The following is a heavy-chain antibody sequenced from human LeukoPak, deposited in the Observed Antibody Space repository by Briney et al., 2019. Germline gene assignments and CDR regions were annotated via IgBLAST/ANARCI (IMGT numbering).Heavy chain of an antibody. Sequence: GGSLRLSCAPSGFTLRTFWMNWVRLAPGKGLEFVASIKTDGTETYYLDSVKGRFTISRDNTKNSLYLQMNSLRAEDTALYYCARSGPPYGFDVRGQGTLVPVSS. D-gene: IGHD1-1*01. V-gene: IGHV3-7*03. CDR3: ARSGPPYGFDV. CDR2: IKTDGTET. CDR1: GFTLRTFW. J-gene: IGHJ3*01.